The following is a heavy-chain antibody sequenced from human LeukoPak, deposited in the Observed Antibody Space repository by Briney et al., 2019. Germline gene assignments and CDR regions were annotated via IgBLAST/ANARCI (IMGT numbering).Heavy chain of an antibody. CDR2: ISYSGST. D-gene: IGHD5/OR15-5a*01. Sequence: SQTLSLTCTVSGGSISNTDSYWNWIRQPPGKGLEWSGFISYSGSTYSTPSLESRLTISIDTAKNQFSLSLSSVTAADTAVYFCAREIVSSYYYNGMDVWGQGTTVTVSS. J-gene: IGHJ6*02. CDR3: AREIVSSYYYNGMDV. CDR1: GGSISNTDSY. V-gene: IGHV4-30-4*01.